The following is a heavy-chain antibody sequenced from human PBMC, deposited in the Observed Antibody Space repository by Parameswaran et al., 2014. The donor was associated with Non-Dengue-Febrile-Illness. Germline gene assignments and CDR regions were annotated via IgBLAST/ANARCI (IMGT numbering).Heavy chain of an antibody. CDR3: ARLIYDFWSGYSKSYWYFDL. J-gene: IGHJ2*01. V-gene: IGHV3-7*03. Sequence: RWIRQPPGKRLEWVANIKQDGSEKYYVDSVKGRFTISRDNAKNSLYLQMNSLRAEDTAVYYCARLIYDFWSGYSKSYWYFDLWGRGTLVTVSS. CDR2: IKQDGSEK. D-gene: IGHD3-3*01.